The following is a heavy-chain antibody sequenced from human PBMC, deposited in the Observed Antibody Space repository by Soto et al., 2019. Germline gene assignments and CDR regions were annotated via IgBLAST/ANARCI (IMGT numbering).Heavy chain of an antibody. J-gene: IGHJ4*02. V-gene: IGHV3-23*01. CDR3: AKDGGITIFGVVITFFDY. CDR1: GFTFSSYA. CDR2: ISGSGGST. Sequence: GGSLRLSCAASGFTFSSYAMSWVRQAPGKGLEWVSAISGSGGSTYYADSVKGRFTISRDNSKNTLYLQMNSLRAEDTAVYYCAKDGGITIFGVVITFFDYWGQGTLVTVSS. D-gene: IGHD3-3*01.